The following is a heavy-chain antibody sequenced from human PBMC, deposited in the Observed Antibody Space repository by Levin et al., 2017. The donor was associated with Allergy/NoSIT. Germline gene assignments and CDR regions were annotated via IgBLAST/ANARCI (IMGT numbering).Heavy chain of an antibody. D-gene: IGHD3-10*01. J-gene: IGHJ4*02. CDR2: IYYSGTT. V-gene: IGHV4-39*01. CDR3: ARHTALLWFEELVFDS. Sequence: SETLSLTCTVSGGSFITSSYFWAWIRQPPGKGLEWLVSIYYSGTTYYNPSLKSRLTISIDTSTNQFSLKLRPVTAAATAVYYCARHTALLWFEELVFDSWGQGNLVAVSS. CDR1: GGSFITSSYF.